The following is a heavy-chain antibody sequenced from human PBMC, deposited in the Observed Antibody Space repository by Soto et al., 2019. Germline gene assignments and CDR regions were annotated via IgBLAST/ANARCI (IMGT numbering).Heavy chain of an antibody. CDR3: ARLYGSYIWAGNYFDS. Sequence: SETLSLTCAVYGGSFSGYYWSWIRQPPGKGLEWIGSIYYSGSTYYNPSLKSRVTISVDTSRSQFSLRLRSVTAEDTAVYFCARLYGSYIWAGNYFDSWGQGSLVTVSS. CDR1: GGSFSGYY. J-gene: IGHJ4*02. CDR2: IYYSGST. D-gene: IGHD1-26*01. V-gene: IGHV4-34*01.